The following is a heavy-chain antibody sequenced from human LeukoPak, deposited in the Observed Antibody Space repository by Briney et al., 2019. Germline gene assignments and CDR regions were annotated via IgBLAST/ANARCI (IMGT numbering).Heavy chain of an antibody. CDR3: TTSSRTYFLY. V-gene: IGHV1-24*01. CDR2: FYPVHGEP. CDR1: GYTLTQLV. J-gene: IGHJ4*02. Sequence: ASVKVCCQVSGYTLTQLVIHWVRQATGEGLEWMGGFYPVHGEPIYEPKFQDKVTMTEDPSTDTAYLELSSLRSEDTAFYYLTTSSRTYFLYWGQGTLVTVS. D-gene: IGHD2-2*01.